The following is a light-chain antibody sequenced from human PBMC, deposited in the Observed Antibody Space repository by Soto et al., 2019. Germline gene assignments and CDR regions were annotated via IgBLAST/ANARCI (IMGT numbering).Light chain of an antibody. CDR3: QQANSFPPT. CDR1: QGISSY. V-gene: IGKV1-12*01. CDR2: AAS. J-gene: IGKJ4*01. Sequence: DIQMTQSPSSVSASVGDRVTITCRASQGISSYLVWYQQKPGKAPKLLIYAASSLQSGVPSRFSGSGSGTDFTLTISSLQSEDFATYFCQQANSFPPTFGGGTKVEIK.